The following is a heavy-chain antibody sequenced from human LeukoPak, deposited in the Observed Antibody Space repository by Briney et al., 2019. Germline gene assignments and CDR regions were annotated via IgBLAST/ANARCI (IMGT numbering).Heavy chain of an antibody. CDR1: GFTFRSYA. CDR2: ISGSGGST. V-gene: IGHV3-23*01. CDR3: AKDRVPKTYYYYYMDV. J-gene: IGHJ6*03. Sequence: GGSLRLSCAAPGFTFRSYAMSWVRQAPGKGLEWVSAISGSGGSTYYADPVKGRFTISRDNSKNTLYLQMNSLRAEDTAVYYCAKDRVPKTYYYYYMDVWGKGTTVTVSS. D-gene: IGHD2-2*01.